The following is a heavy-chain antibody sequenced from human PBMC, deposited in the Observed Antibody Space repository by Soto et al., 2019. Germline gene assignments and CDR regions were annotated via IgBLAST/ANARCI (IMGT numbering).Heavy chain of an antibody. CDR1: GFTFSSYG. D-gene: IGHD2-15*01. J-gene: IGHJ4*02. CDR3: IPLGYCSGGSCYYLDY. Sequence: QVQLVESGGGVVQPGRSLRLSCAASGFTFSSYGMHWVRQAPGKGLEWVAVISYDGSNKYYADSVKGRFTISRDNSKNTLYLQMNSLRAEDTAGYYCIPLGYCSGGSCYYLDYWGQGTLVTVSS. V-gene: IGHV3-30*03. CDR2: ISYDGSNK.